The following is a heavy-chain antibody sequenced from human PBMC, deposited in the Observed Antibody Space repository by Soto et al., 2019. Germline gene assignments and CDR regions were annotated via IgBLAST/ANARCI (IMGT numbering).Heavy chain of an antibody. V-gene: IGHV3-11*01. Sequence: GGSLRLSCAASGFTFSDYYMSWIRQAPGKGLEWVSYITSSGSTIYYADSVKGRFTISRDNAKNSLYLQMNSLRAEDTAMYYCARGLGDTAMADPSLGYYYYGMDVWGQGTTVTVSS. J-gene: IGHJ6*02. CDR3: ARGLGDTAMADPSLGYYYYGMDV. CDR2: ITSSGSTI. CDR1: GFTFSDYY. D-gene: IGHD5-18*01.